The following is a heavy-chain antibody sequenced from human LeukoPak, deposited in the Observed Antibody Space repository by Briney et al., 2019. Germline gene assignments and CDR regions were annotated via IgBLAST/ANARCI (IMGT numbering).Heavy chain of an antibody. D-gene: IGHD6-19*01. J-gene: IGHJ5*02. CDR3: ARDQAAYSSGWYLRLNWFDP. Sequence: GSLRLSCAASGFTFSSYWMSWVRQAPGKGLEWVANIKQDGSEKYYVDSVKGRFTISRDNAKNSLYLQMNSLRAEDTAVYYCARDQAAYSSGWYLRLNWFDPWGQGTLVTVSS. CDR2: IKQDGSEK. V-gene: IGHV3-7*01. CDR1: GFTFSSYW.